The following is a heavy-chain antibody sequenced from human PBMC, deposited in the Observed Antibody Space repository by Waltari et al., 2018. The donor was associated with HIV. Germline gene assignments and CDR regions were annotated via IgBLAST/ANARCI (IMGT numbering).Heavy chain of an antibody. Sequence: QMQLQESGPGLLKPSETLSLTCLVSGGSINSYYWAWIRQPPGGGLEWIGYTDSSERSSTNPPIRSRVTMSVDTSKNQFSLKLTSVTAADTAVYYCARYGSGHRHFGYWGQGTLVAVS. CDR2: TDSSERS. J-gene: IGHJ4*02. V-gene: IGHV4-59*01. D-gene: IGHD3-10*01. CDR1: GGSINSYY. CDR3: ARYGSGHRHFGY.